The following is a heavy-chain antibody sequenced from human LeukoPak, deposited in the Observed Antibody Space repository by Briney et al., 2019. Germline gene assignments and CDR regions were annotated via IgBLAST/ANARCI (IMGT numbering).Heavy chain of an antibody. J-gene: IGHJ4*02. V-gene: IGHV3-20*04. CDR1: GFTFDDYG. D-gene: IGHD1-26*01. CDR3: ARDRGPFSGSFGGYFDY. CDR2: INWNGGST. Sequence: GGSLRLSCAASGFTFDDYGMSWVRQAPGKGLEWVSGINWNGGSTGYADSVKGRFTISRDNAKNSLYLQMNSLRAEDTALYYCARDRGPFSGSFGGYFDYWGQGTLVTVSS.